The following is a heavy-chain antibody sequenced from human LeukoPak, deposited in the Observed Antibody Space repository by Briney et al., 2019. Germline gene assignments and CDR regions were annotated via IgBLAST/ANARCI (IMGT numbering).Heavy chain of an antibody. CDR2: INSKTDGGTT. CDR1: GFTFSNAW. D-gene: IGHD5-18*01. J-gene: IGHJ4*02. CDR3: TTDPHLSVDTAMVYFDY. Sequence: GGSLRLSCAASGFTFSNAWMSWVRQAPGKGLEWVGRINSKTDGGTTDYAAPVKGRFTISRDDSKNTLYLQMNSLKTEDTAVYYCTTDPHLSVDTAMVYFDYWGQGTLVTVSS. V-gene: IGHV3-15*01.